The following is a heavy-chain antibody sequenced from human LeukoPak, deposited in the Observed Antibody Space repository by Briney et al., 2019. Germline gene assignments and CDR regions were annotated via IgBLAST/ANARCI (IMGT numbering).Heavy chain of an antibody. CDR3: ARESGYDYGAWYYYGMDV. CDR2: IYSGGST. J-gene: IGHJ6*02. D-gene: IGHD5-12*01. V-gene: IGHV3-53*01. Sequence: GGSLRLSCAAPGFTVSSNYMSWVRQAPGKGLEWVSVIYSGGSTYYADSVKGQFTISRDNSKNTLYLQMNSLRAEDTAVYYCARESGYDYGAWYYYGMDVWGQGTTVTVSS. CDR1: GFTVSSNY.